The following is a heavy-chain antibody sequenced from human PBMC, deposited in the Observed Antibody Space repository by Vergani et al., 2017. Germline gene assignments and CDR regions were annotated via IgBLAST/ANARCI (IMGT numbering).Heavy chain of an antibody. Sequence: QVQLQESGPGLVKPSETLSLTCAVSGYSISSGSYYWSWIRQPAGKGLEWIGRIYTSGSTNYNPSLKSRVTMSVDTSKNQFSLKLSSVTAADTAVYYCARGGYSYGYYYYYYMDVWGKGTTVTVSS. CDR1: GYSISSGSYY. D-gene: IGHD5-18*01. CDR2: IYTSGST. CDR3: ARGGYSYGYYYYYYMDV. J-gene: IGHJ6*03. V-gene: IGHV4-61*02.